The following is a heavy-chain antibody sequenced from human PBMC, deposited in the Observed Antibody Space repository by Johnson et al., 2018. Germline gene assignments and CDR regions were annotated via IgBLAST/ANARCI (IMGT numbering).Heavy chain of an antibody. CDR2: IYYSGST. V-gene: IGHV4-61*01. D-gene: IGHD3-22*01. CDR3: ARDKDYYYESSGGGDAFDI. CDR1: GGYVSSDSYY. J-gene: IGHJ3*02. Sequence: QVQLQESGPGLVKPSETLSLTCIVSGGYVSSDSYYWSWIRQPPGKGLEWIGYIYYSGSTTYNPSLTSRVTISLDTSKNQFSLKLSSVTAADTAVYYGARDKDYYYESSGGGDAFDIWGQGTMVTVSS.